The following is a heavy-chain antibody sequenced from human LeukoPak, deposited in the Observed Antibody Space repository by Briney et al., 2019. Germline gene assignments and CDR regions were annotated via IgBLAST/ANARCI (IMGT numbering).Heavy chain of an antibody. J-gene: IGHJ4*02. CDR3: AKDRDPYDYGSGSYYNGVFDY. CDR2: ISGSGGST. CDR1: GFTFSNYS. V-gene: IGHV3-23*01. D-gene: IGHD3-10*01. Sequence: PGGSLRLSCAASGFTFSNYSMSWVRQAPGKGLEWVSVISGSGGSTYYADSVKGRFTISSDNSKNTLYLQMNSLRAEDTAVYYCAKDRDPYDYGSGSYYNGVFDYWGQGTLVTVSS.